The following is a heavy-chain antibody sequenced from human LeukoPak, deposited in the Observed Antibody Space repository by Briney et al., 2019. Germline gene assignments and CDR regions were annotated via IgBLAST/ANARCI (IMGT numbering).Heavy chain of an antibody. J-gene: IGHJ4*02. CDR2: IKVDGSER. CDR3: ASDWNYGFDY. CDR1: GFTFSKTW. D-gene: IGHD1-7*01. V-gene: IGHV3-7*01. Sequence: GGSLRLSCAASGFTFSKTWMSWVRQAPGKGLEWVANIKVDGSERYYVDSVKGRFTISRDNAKNSLYLQMNSLRAEDTAIYYCASDWNYGFDYWGQGTLVTVSS.